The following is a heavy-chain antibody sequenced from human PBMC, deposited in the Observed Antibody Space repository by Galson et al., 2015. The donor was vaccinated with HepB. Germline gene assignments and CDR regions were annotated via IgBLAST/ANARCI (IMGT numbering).Heavy chain of an antibody. CDR3: ARKDYGDYDRENYYFDY. CDR1: GFTFSSYE. V-gene: IGHV3-48*03. J-gene: IGHJ4*02. Sequence: SLRLSCAASGFTFSSYEMNWVRQAPGKGLEWVSYISSSGSTIYYADSVKGRFTISRDNAKNSLYLQMNSLRAEDTAVYYCARKDYGDYDRENYYFDYWGQGTLVTVSS. CDR2: ISSSGSTI. D-gene: IGHD4-17*01.